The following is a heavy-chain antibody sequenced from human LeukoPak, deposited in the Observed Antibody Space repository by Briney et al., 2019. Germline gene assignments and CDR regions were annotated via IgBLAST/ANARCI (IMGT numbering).Heavy chain of an antibody. D-gene: IGHD1-1*01. CDR3: VREKGSTGTTSRMAGNWFDP. V-gene: IGHV1-2*02. CDR2: INPNSGGT. J-gene: IGHJ5*02. CDR1: GYTFTTYS. Sequence: GASVKVSCKASGYTFTTYSMHWVRQAPGQGLEWMGWINPNSGGTNYAQKFQGRVTMTRDTSISTAYMGLNRLRSDDTAVYFCVREKGSTGTTSRMAGNWFDPWGQGTLVTVSS.